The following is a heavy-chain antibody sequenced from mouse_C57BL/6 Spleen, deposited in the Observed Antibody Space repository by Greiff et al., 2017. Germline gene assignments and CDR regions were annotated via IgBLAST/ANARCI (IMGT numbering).Heavy chain of an antibody. V-gene: IGHV14-4*01. CDR2: IDPENGDT. CDR1: GFNIKDDY. J-gene: IGHJ2*01. Sequence: EVQLQQSGAELVRPGASVKLSCTASGFNIKDDYMHWVKQRPEQGLEWIGWIDPENGDTEYASKFQGKATITADTSSNTAYLQLSSLTSEDTAVYYCIAGYGSSFDDWGQGTTLTVSS. CDR3: IAGYGSSFDD. D-gene: IGHD1-1*01.